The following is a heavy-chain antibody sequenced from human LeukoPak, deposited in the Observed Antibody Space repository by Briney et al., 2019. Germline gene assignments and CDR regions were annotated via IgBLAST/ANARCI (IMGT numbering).Heavy chain of an antibody. Sequence: GGALRLSCAGSGFTFSSSARSWVRQSPGRGLEWGAAISGSGATTFYIDSVKGRFTISRDNSKNTLYLQMKSLRADDTALYKCAKGPTIFGVIIIKEYYYGMDVWGQGTTVSVSS. CDR3: AKGPTIFGVIIIKEYYYGMDV. J-gene: IGHJ6*02. CDR2: ISGSGATT. V-gene: IGHV3-23*01. D-gene: IGHD3-3*01. CDR1: GFTFSSSA.